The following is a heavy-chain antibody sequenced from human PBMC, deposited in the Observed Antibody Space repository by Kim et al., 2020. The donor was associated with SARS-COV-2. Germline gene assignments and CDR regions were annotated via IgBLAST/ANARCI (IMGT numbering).Heavy chain of an antibody. V-gene: IGHV3-21*01. CDR1: GFTFSSYS. D-gene: IGHD6-6*01. CDR2: ISSSSSYI. CDR3: ARDQGPIYSSSSGGDY. J-gene: IGHJ4*02. Sequence: GGSLRLSCAASGFTFSSYSMNWVRQAPGKGLEWVSSISSSSSYIYYADSVKGRFTISRDNAKNSLYLQMNSLRAEDTAVYYCARDQGPIYSSSSGGDYWGQGTLVTVSS.